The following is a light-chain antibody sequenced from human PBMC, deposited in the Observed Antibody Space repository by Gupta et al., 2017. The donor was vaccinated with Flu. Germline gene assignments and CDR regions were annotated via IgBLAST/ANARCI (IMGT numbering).Light chain of an antibody. Sequence: WYQHLPETAPRLLLYNDNQRPSGVPDRFSGSKSGTSASLAIGGLQSEDEADYYCAAWDDSLTALSADDSLTGLWVSGGGTKLTVL. J-gene: IGLJ3*02. V-gene: IGLV1-44*01. CDR3: AAWDDSLTALSADDSLTGLWV. CDR2: NDN.